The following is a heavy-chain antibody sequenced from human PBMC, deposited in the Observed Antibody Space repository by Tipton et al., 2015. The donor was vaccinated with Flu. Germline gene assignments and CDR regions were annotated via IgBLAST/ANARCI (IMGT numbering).Heavy chain of an antibody. D-gene: IGHD3-10*01. Sequence: TLSLTCAVYGGSFTDYYWSWIRQPPGKGLEWIGEIHHSGSTKYNPSLKSRVTISVDTSKNQFSLKLTSVTAADTALYYCARGSGSGTYVIFDYWGQGTLVTVSS. CDR3: ARGSGSGTYVIFDY. CDR2: IHHSGST. J-gene: IGHJ4*02. CDR1: GGSFTDYY. V-gene: IGHV4-34*01.